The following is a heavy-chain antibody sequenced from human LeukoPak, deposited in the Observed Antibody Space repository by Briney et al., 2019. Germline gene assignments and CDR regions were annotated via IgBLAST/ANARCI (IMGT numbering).Heavy chain of an antibody. CDR3: ARDFLHGVLDY. V-gene: IGHV3-7*01. CDR1: GFTFSSYW. J-gene: IGHJ4*02. Sequence: PGGSLRLSCAASGFTFSSYWMSWVRQASGKGLEWVANIKQDGSEKYYVDSVKGRFTISRDNAKNSLYLQMNSLRAEDTAVYYCARDFLHGVLDYWGQGTLVTVSS. D-gene: IGHD1-1*01. CDR2: IKQDGSEK.